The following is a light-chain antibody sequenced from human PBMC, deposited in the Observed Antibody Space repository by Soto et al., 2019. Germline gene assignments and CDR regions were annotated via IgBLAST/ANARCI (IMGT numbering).Light chain of an antibody. V-gene: IGLV2-14*01. J-gene: IGLJ1*01. CDR2: EVS. Sequence: QSSLTQPASVSGSPGQSITISCTAASGDVTDFQYVSWYQQHPGEAPKLIIYEVSHRPSGVSDRFSGSKSGDTASLTISGLQAEYDADYYCHSHTTRNSLVSRTVTKVTVL. CDR1: SGDVTDFQY. CDR3: HSHTTRNSLV.